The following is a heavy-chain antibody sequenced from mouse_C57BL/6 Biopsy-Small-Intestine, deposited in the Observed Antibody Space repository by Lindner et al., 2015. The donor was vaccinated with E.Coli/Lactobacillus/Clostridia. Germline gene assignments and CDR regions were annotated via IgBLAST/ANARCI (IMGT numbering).Heavy chain of an antibody. CDR3: ATGAGEFPY. D-gene: IGHD3-3*01. V-gene: IGHV1-82*01. CDR2: IYPGDGDT. CDR1: GHTLSNSW. J-gene: IGHJ3*01. Sequence: VQLQESGPELVKPGASVKISCKASGHTLSNSWMNWMKQRPGKGLEWIGRIYPGDGDTIYNGKFKGKATLTADKSSSTAYIQLSSLTSEDSALYICATGAGEFPYWGQGTLVTVSA.